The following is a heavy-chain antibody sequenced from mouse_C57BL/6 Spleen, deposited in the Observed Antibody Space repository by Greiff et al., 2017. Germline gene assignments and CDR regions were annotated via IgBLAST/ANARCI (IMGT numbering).Heavy chain of an antibody. D-gene: IGHD1-3*01. CDR2: ISDGGSYT. CDR3: LVVELGY. CDR1: GFTFSSYA. V-gene: IGHV5-4*01. Sequence: EVHVVQSGGGLVKPGGSLKLSCAASGFTFSSYAMSWVRQTPGKRLEWVGTISDGGSYTYYPDNVKGRFTISRDNAKNNLYLKMSQLKSEDTAMYDCLVVELGYRGHSTTLAVSS. J-gene: IGHJ2*01.